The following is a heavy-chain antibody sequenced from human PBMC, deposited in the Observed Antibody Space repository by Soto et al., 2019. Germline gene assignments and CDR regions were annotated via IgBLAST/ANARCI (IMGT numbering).Heavy chain of an antibody. J-gene: IGHJ4*02. D-gene: IGHD1-26*01. V-gene: IGHV3-21*01. Sequence: RLSCAASGFTFSSYSMNWVRQAPGKGLEWVSSISSSSSYIYYADSVKGRFTISRDNAKNSLYLQMNSLRAGDTAVYYCARDTSGDPYYFDYWGQGTLVTVSS. CDR1: GFTFSSYS. CDR3: ARDTSGDPYYFDY. CDR2: ISSSSSYI.